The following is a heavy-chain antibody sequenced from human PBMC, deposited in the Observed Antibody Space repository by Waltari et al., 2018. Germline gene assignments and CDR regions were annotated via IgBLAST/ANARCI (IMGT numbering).Heavy chain of an antibody. CDR2: ISWNSGSI. J-gene: IGHJ4*02. V-gene: IGHV3-9*01. CDR1: GFTFSSYS. D-gene: IGHD3-22*01. CDR3: AKRAYDSSGPLDY. Sequence: EVQLVESGGGLVQPGGSLRLSCAASGFTFSSYSMTWVRQAPGKGLEWVSGISWNSGSIGYADSVKGRFTISRDNAKNSLYLQMNSLRAEDTALYYCAKRAYDSSGPLDYWGQGTLVTVSS.